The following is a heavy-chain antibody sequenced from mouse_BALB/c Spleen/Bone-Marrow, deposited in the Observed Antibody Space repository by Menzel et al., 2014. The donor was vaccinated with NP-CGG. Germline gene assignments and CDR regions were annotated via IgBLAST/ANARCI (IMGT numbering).Heavy chain of an antibody. V-gene: IGHV5-4*02. CDR1: GFTFSDYY. J-gene: IGHJ4*01. D-gene: IGHD1-2*01. Sequence: VHLVESGGGLVKPGGSLKLSCAASGFTFSDYYMYWVRQTPEKRLEWVATISDGGSYTYYPDSVKGRFTISRDNAKNNLYLQMSSLKSEDTAMYYCARVLRPHYYAMDYWGQGTSVTVSS. CDR3: ARVLRPHYYAMDY. CDR2: ISDGGSYT.